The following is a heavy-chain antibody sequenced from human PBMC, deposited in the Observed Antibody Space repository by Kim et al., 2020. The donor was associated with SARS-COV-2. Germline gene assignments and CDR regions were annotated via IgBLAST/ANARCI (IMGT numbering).Heavy chain of an antibody. CDR1: GYSLIEIS. CDR2: FDPDYGEDGRT. J-gene: IGHJ4*02. CDR3: TTAPLYSNGWPD. V-gene: IGHV1-24*01. Sequence: ASVKVSCKVSGYSLIEISMHWVRQAPGKGLEWMGGFDPDYGEDGRTIYAQKFQGRLTMTEDTSIDTAYMDLSRLTSEDTAVYYCTTAPLYSNGWPDWGQGTLVTVSS. D-gene: IGHD6-19*01.